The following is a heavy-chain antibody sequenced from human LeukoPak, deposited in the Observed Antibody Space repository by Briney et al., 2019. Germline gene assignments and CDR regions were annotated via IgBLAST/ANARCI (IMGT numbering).Heavy chain of an antibody. CDR3: AREPVWESPMDV. V-gene: IGHV4-4*07. Sequence: PSETLSLTCTVSGGPIRNYYWSWIRQPAGKRLEWIGRIYTSGSTNYNPSLKSRLTMSVDTSKNQFSLKLSSVTAADTAVYYCAREPVWESPMDVWGQGTTVTVSS. CDR2: IYTSGST. D-gene: IGHD1-26*01. J-gene: IGHJ6*02. CDR1: GGPIRNYY.